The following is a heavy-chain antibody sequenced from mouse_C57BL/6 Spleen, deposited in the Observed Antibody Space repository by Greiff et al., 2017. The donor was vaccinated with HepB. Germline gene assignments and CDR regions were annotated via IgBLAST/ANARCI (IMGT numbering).Heavy chain of an antibody. CDR3: ARAGAGYWYFDV. CDR1: GYAFSISW. J-gene: IGHJ1*03. Sequence: VQLQQSGPELVKPGASVKISCKASGYAFSISWMNWVKQRPGKGLEWIGRIYPGDGDTNYNGKFKGKATLTADKSSSTAYMQLSSLTSEDSAVYFCARAGAGYWYFDVWGTGTTVTVSS. V-gene: IGHV1-82*01. CDR2: IYPGDGDT. D-gene: IGHD3-3*01.